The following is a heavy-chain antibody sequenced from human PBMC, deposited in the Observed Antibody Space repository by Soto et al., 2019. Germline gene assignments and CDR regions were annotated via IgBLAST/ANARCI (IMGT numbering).Heavy chain of an antibody. Sequence: QVQLVESGGGLVKPGGSLRLSCAASGFTFSDYYMSWIRQAPGKGLEWVSHISSSGSTIYYAHSVKGRFTISRDNAKNSLYLQMNSLRAEDPAVYYCASPTVTPHYGMDVWGQGTTVTVSS. J-gene: IGHJ6*02. CDR1: GFTFSDYY. D-gene: IGHD4-17*01. CDR3: ASPTVTPHYGMDV. V-gene: IGHV3-11*01. CDR2: ISSSGSTI.